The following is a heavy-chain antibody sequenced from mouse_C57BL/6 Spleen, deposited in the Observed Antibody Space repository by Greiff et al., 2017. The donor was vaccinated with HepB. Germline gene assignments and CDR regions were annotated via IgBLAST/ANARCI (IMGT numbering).Heavy chain of an antibody. J-gene: IGHJ4*01. CDR1: GFTFSSYA. Sequence: EVQLVESGGGLVKPGGSLKLSCAASGFTFSSYAMSWVRQTPEKRLEWVATISDGGSYTYYPDNVKGRFTISRDNAKNNLYLQMSHLKSEDTAMYYCARERLGRGAMDYWGQGTSVTVSS. CDR2: ISDGGSYT. D-gene: IGHD4-1*01. CDR3: ARERLGRGAMDY. V-gene: IGHV5-4*01.